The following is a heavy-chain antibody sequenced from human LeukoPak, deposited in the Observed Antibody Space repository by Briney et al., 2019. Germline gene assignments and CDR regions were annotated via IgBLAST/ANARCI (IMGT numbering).Heavy chain of an antibody. D-gene: IGHD3-9*01. J-gene: IGHJ4*02. CDR3: ARVGILTGYDYFDY. CDR2: INPNSGGT. CDR1: GYTFTGYY. Sequence: ASVKVSCKASGYTFTGYYMHWVRQAPGQGLEWMGWINPNSGGTNYAQKFLGRVTMTRDTSISTAYMELSRLRSDDTAVYYCARVGILTGYDYFDYWGQGTLVTVSS. V-gene: IGHV1-2*02.